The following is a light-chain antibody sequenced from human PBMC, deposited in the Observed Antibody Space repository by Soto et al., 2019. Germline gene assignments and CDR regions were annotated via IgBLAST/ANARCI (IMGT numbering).Light chain of an antibody. V-gene: IGLV2-14*01. CDR3: SSYTTSSTLEV. CDR2: DVS. J-gene: IGLJ1*01. Sequence: QPVLTQPASVSGSPGQSITIACTGTSSDVGGYNYVSWYQQHPGKAPKLLIYDVSDRPSGVSNRFSGSKSGNTASLTISGLQAGDEADYYCSSYTTSSTLEVFGTGTKLTVL. CDR1: SSDVGGYNY.